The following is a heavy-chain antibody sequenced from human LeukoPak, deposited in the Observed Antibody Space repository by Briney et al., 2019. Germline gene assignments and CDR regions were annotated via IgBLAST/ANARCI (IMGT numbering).Heavy chain of an antibody. CDR1: GDSVSSNSAA. CDR3: AKEGDSGSYRDEYYFDY. V-gene: IGHV6-1*01. D-gene: IGHD1-26*01. J-gene: IGHJ4*02. CDR2: TYYRSKWYN. Sequence: SQTLSLTCAISGDSVSSNSAAWNWIRQSPSRGLEWLGRTYYRSKWYNDYAVSVKSRITINPDTSKNQFSLQLNSVTPEDTAVYYCAKEGDSGSYRDEYYFDYWGQGTLVTVSS.